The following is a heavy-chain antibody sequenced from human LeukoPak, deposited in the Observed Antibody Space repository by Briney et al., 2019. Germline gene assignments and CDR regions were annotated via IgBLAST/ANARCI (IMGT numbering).Heavy chain of an antibody. CDR2: IYYSGNT. V-gene: IGHV4-39*01. CDR3: ARHRSGAYSYGVLDY. J-gene: IGHJ4*02. D-gene: IGHD5-18*01. CDR1: GGSISSSSNH. Sequence: SETLSPTRTVSGGSISSSSNHWGWIRQPPGKGLEWIGSIYYSGNTYYNPSLKSRVTISVDTSKNQFSLKLSSVTAADTAVYYCARHRSGAYSYGVLDYWGQGTLATVSS.